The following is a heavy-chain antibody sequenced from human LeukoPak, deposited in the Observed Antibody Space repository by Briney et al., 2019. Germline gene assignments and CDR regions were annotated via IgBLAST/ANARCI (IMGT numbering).Heavy chain of an antibody. V-gene: IGHV3-30*02. J-gene: IGHJ4*02. CDR3: AKTPGGYGGY. D-gene: IGHD4-23*01. CDR1: GFTFSSYG. CDR2: IRYDGGNK. Sequence: PGGSLRLSCAASGFTFSSYGMHWVRQAPGKGLEWVAFIRYDGGNKYYADSVKGRFTISRDNSKNTLYLQMNSLRAEDTAVYYCAKTPGGYGGYWGQATLVTVSS.